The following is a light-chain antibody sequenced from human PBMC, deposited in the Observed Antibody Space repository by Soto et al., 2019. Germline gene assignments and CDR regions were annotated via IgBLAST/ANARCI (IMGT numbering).Light chain of an antibody. CDR2: GNN. J-gene: IGLJ2*01. CDR3: QSYDSSLTAVL. V-gene: IGLV1-40*01. CDR1: SSNIGAGYD. Sequence: QSMLTQPPSVSGAPGQRVTISCTGSSSNIGAGYDVHWYQHLPGTAPKLLMYGNNNRPSGVPDRFSGSKSDTSASLAITGLQAEDEADYYCQSYDSSLTAVLFGGGTKLTVL.